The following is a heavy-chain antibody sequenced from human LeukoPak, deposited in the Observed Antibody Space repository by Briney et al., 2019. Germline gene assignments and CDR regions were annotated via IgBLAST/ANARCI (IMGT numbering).Heavy chain of an antibody. J-gene: IGHJ4*02. CDR1: GFTFDDYG. V-gene: IGHV3-20*04. Sequence: GGSLRLSCAASGFTFDDYGMSWVRRAPGKGLEWVSGINWNGGSTVYADSVKGRFTISRDNAKNSLYLQMNSLRAEDTALYYCARDPHYYDSSGYRTHYFDYWGQGTLVTVSS. D-gene: IGHD3-22*01. CDR3: ARDPHYYDSSGYRTHYFDY. CDR2: INWNGGST.